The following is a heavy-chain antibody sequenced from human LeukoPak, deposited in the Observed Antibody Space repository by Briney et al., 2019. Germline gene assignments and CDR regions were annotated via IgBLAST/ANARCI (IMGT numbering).Heavy chain of an antibody. CDR2: INHSGST. J-gene: IGHJ4*02. V-gene: IGHV4-34*01. CDR1: GGSFSGYY. Sequence: TSETLSLTCAVYGGSFSGYYWSWIRQPPGKGLEWIGEINHSGSTNYNPSLKSRVTISVDTSKNQFFLKLSSVTAADTAVYYCARGISYHHPFDYWGQGTLVTVSS. D-gene: IGHD2-2*01. CDR3: ARGISYHHPFDY.